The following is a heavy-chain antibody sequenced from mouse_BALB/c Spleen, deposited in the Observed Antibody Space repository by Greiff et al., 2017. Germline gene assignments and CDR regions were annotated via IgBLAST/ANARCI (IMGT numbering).Heavy chain of an antibody. J-gene: IGHJ2*01. CDR3: NGNYEDY. CDR2: IDPENGDT. D-gene: IGHD2-1*01. V-gene: IGHV14-4*02. CDR1: GFNIKDYY. Sequence: VQLQQSGAELVRSGASVKLSCTASGFNIKDYYMHWVKPRPEQGLEWIGWIDPENGDTEYAPKFQGKATMTADTSSNTAYLQLSSLTSADTAVYYCNGNYEDYWGQGTTLTVSS.